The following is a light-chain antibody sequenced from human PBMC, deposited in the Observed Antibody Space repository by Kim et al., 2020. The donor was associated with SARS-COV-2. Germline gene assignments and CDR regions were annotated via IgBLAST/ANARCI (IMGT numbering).Light chain of an antibody. CDR2: AAS. CDR1: QGISSY. Sequence: STGDRVTITCRASQGISSYLAWYQQKPGKAPKLLIYAASTLQSGVPSRFSGSGSGTDFTLTISCLQSEDFATYYCQQYYSYSSWTFGQGTKVDIK. J-gene: IGKJ1*01. V-gene: IGKV1-8*01. CDR3: QQYYSYSSWT.